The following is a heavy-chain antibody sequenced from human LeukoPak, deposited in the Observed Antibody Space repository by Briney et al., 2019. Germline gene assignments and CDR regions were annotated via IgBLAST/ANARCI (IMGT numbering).Heavy chain of an antibody. J-gene: IGHJ6*02. Sequence: SGPTLVNPTQTLTLTCTFSGFSLSTSGVGVGWIRQPPGKALEWLALIYWDDDKRYSPSLKSRLTITKDTSKNQVVLTMTNMDPVDTATYYCALDAGSATYYYYGMDVWGQGTTVTVSS. D-gene: IGHD3-10*01. CDR1: GFSLSTSGVG. V-gene: IGHV2-5*02. CDR3: ALDAGSATYYYYGMDV. CDR2: IYWDDDK.